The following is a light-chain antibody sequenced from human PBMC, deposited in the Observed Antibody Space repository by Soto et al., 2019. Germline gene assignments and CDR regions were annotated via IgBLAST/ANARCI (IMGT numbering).Light chain of an antibody. CDR3: QRYDGYPVT. Sequence: DIQMTQSPSTLSASVGDRVTISCRASQNIMNYLAWHQQKPGKAPSLLIYKASNLVSGVPSRFSGSGSGTEFTLTISSLQPDDFAIYYCQRYDGYPVTFGQGTRLE. CDR2: KAS. V-gene: IGKV1-5*03. CDR1: QNIMNY. J-gene: IGKJ5*01.